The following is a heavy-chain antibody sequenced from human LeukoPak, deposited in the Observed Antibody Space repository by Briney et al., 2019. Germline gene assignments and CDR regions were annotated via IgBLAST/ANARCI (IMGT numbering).Heavy chain of an antibody. CDR1: GYSISSGYY. J-gene: IGHJ6*03. D-gene: IGHD3-10*01. V-gene: IGHV4-38-2*02. CDR3: ARLVVRRTYGSGGAYYYYYMDV. Sequence: SETLSLTCTVSGYSISSGYYWGWIRQPPGKGLEWIGSIYNSGSTYYNPSLKSRVTISVDTSKNQFSLKLSSVTAADTAVYYCARLVVRRTYGSGGAYYYYYMDVWGKGTTVTISS. CDR2: IYNSGST.